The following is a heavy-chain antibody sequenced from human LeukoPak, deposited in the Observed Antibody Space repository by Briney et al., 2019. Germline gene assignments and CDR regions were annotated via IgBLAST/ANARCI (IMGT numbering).Heavy chain of an antibody. Sequence: GGSLRLSCEASGFTFSNYWMTWVRQAPGKGLEWVANIKQDGSDENYVDSVKGRFTISRDNGKNSLYLQMNSLRAEDTAVYYCARGGSDSDYWGQGTLVTVSP. CDR1: GFTFSNYW. V-gene: IGHV3-7*04. J-gene: IGHJ4*02. D-gene: IGHD6-6*01. CDR3: ARGGSDSDY. CDR2: IKQDGSDE.